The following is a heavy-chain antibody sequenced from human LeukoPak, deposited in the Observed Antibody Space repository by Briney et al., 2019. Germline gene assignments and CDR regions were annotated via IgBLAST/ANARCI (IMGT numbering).Heavy chain of an antibody. CDR1: AFTFSSYG. CDR2: ISYDGSNK. CDR3: AKDSAFYDSSGYGYFQH. Sequence: GGSLRLSCAVSAFTFSSYGMHWVRQAPGKGLEWVAVISYDGSNKYYADSVKGRFTISRDNSKNTLYLQMNSLRAEDTAVYYCAKDSAFYDSSGYGYFQHWGQGTLVTVSS. J-gene: IGHJ1*01. V-gene: IGHV3-30*18. D-gene: IGHD3-22*01.